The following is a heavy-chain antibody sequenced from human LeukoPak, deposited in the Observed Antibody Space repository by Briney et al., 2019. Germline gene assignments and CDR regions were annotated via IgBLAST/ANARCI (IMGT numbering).Heavy chain of an antibody. CDR1: GGSISSGSYY. CDR2: IYTRGST. D-gene: IGHD2-15*01. V-gene: IGHV4-61*02. J-gene: IGHJ3*02. Sequence: SETLSLTCTVSGGSISSGSYYWSWIRQPAGKGLEWIGRIYTRGSTDYNPSLKSRVTISVDTSKNQFSLKLNSVTAADTAVYYCARVGCTGGSCYRSRGAFDIWGQGTMVTVSS. CDR3: ARVGCTGGSCYRSRGAFDI.